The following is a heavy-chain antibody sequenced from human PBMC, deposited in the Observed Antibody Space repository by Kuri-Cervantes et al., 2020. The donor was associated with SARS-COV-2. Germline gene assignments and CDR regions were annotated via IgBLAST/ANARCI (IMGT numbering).Heavy chain of an antibody. CDR3: ARFSAAAGQRTFDY. D-gene: IGHD6-13*01. CDR2: INHSGST. Sequence: SQTLSLTCAVYGGSFSGCYWSWIRQPPGKGLEWIGEINHSGSTNYNPSLKSRVTISVDTSKNQFSLKLSSVTAADTAVYYCARFSAAAGQRTFDYWGQGTLVTVSS. V-gene: IGHV4-34*01. J-gene: IGHJ4*02. CDR1: GGSFSGCY.